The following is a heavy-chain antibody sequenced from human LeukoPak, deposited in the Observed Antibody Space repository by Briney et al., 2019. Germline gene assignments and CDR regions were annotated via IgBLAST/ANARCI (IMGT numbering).Heavy chain of an antibody. D-gene: IGHD6-13*01. V-gene: IGHV4-38-2*02. CDR2: IYHSGST. Sequence: PSETLSLTCTVSGYSISSGYFWGWIRQPPGKGLEWIGSIYHSGSTYYNPSLRSLVTISVDTSKNQFSLKLSSVTAADTAVYYCAREGLIAAATSFDYWGQGTLVTVSS. J-gene: IGHJ4*02. CDR3: AREGLIAAATSFDY. CDR1: GYSISSGYF.